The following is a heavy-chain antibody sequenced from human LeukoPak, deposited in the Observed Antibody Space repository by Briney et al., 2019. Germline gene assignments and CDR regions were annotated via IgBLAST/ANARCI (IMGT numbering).Heavy chain of an antibody. CDR3: ARALRLYYYYYYMDV. D-gene: IGHD2-15*01. J-gene: IGHJ6*03. CDR1: GGSFNDNY. Sequence: PSETLSLTCALSGGSFNDNYWSWIRQPPGKGLEWIGEINHTGKSNYNPSLKSRTTISMDMSKNQFSLELNSVTAADTAVYYCARALRLYYYYYYMDVWGKGTTVTVSS. V-gene: IGHV4-34*01. CDR2: INHTGKS.